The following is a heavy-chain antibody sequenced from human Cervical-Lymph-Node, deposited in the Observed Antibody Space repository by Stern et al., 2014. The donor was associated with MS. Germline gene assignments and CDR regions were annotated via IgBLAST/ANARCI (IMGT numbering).Heavy chain of an antibody. CDR1: GGTFSSYA. CDR2: IIPIFGTA. J-gene: IGHJ6*02. V-gene: IGHV1-69*01. D-gene: IGHD3-10*01. Sequence: VKLVESGAEVKKPGSSVKVSCKASGGTFSSYAISWVRQAPGQGLEWMGGIIPIFGTANYAQKFQGRVTITADESTSTAYMELSSLRSEDTAVYYCARDRVGRGSGSYSSYYGMDVWGQGTTVTVSS. CDR3: ARDRVGRGSGSYSSYYGMDV.